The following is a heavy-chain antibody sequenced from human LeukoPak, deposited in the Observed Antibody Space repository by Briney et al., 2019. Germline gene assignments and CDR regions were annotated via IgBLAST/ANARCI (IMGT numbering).Heavy chain of an antibody. J-gene: IGHJ4*02. CDR3: AKPSGSDPVDY. Sequence: GGSLRLSCAASGFTFRRYAMSWVRQAPGKGLEWVSAISGSGGSTYYADSVKGRYTISRDKSKNTLYLQMNSLRAEDTAVYYCAKPSGSDPVDYWGQGTLVTVSS. V-gene: IGHV3-23*01. CDR1: GFTFRRYA. CDR2: ISGSGGST. D-gene: IGHD1-26*01.